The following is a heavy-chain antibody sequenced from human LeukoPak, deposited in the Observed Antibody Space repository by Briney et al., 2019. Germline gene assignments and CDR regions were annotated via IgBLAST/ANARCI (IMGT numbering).Heavy chain of an antibody. V-gene: IGHV3-53*01. CDR1: GGSISSSNW. Sequence: PSETLSLTCAVSGGSISSSNWWSWVRQAPGKGLEWVSVLHSGGSTYYADSVKGRFTISRDNSKNTVYLQMNRLRAEDTAVYYCAREASGSYFHHWGQGTLVTVSS. D-gene: IGHD1-26*01. CDR3: AREASGSYFHH. CDR2: LHSGGST. J-gene: IGHJ1*01.